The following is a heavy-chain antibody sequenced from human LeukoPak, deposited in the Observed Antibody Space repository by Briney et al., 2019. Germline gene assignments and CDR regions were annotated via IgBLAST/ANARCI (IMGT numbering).Heavy chain of an antibody. Sequence: ASVKVSCKASGYTFTGYYMHWVRQAPGQGLEWMGWINPNSGGTNYAQKFQGRVTMTRDTSISTAYMELSRLRSDDTAVYYWARAYARNGGVVAINWFDPWGQGTLVTVSS. D-gene: IGHD3-22*01. CDR1: GYTFTGYY. CDR3: ARAYARNGGVVAINWFDP. CDR2: INPNSGGT. J-gene: IGHJ5*02. V-gene: IGHV1-2*02.